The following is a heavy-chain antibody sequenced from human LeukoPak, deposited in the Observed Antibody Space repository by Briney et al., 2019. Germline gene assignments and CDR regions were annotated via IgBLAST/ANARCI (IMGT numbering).Heavy chain of an antibody. CDR2: ISWNSGSI. CDR3: AKDMDEYSYGFFDY. Sequence: GGSLRLSCAASGFTFDDYAMHWVRQAPGKGLEWVSGISWNSGSIGYADSVKGRFTISRDNAKNSLYLQMNSLRAEDTALYYCAKDMDEYSYGFFDYWGQGTLVTVSS. V-gene: IGHV3-9*01. D-gene: IGHD5-18*01. J-gene: IGHJ4*02. CDR1: GFTFDDYA.